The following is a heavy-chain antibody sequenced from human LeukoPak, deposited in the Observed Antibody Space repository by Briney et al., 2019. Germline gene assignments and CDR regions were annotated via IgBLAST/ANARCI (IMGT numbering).Heavy chain of an antibody. Sequence: GGSLRLSCAASGFTFTSYAMHWVRQAPGKGLEWVAVISYDGSNKYYADSVKGRFTISRDNSKNTLYLQMNSLRAEDTAVYYCARGGLLWFGEFDYWGQATLVTVSS. D-gene: IGHD3-10*01. V-gene: IGHV3-30*04. CDR1: GFTFTSYA. CDR3: ARGGLLWFGEFDY. CDR2: ISYDGSNK. J-gene: IGHJ4*02.